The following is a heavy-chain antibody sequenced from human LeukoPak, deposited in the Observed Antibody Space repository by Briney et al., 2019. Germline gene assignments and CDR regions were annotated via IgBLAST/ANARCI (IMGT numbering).Heavy chain of an antibody. CDR1: GGTFSSYA. D-gene: IGHD3-3*01. V-gene: IGHV1-69*05. CDR3: ARLYDSPVGWFDP. J-gene: IGHJ5*02. Sequence: SVKVSCKASGGTFSSYAISWVRQAPGQGLEWMGGIIPIFGTANYAQKFQGRVTITTDESTSTAYMELSSLRSEDTAVYYCARLYDSPVGWFDPWGQGTLVTVSS. CDR2: IIPIFGTA.